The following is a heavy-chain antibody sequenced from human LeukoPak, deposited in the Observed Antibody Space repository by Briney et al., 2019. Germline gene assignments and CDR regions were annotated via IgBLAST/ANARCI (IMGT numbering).Heavy chain of an antibody. D-gene: IGHD3-3*01. Sequence: GGSLRLSCAASGFTFSNYWMHWVRQAPGQGPVWVSRINTDGNITTYADSVKGRFSISRDNAKNALYLQMNSLRADDTAVYYCASSLLGVSPWGQGALVTVSS. J-gene: IGHJ4*02. CDR2: INTDGNIT. V-gene: IGHV3-74*01. CDR3: ASSLLGVSP. CDR1: GFTFSNYW.